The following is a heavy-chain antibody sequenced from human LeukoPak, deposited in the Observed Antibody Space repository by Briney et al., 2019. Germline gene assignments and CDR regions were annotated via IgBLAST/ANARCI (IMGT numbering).Heavy chain of an antibody. CDR3: ARIPYFHDYMDV. D-gene: IGHD3-9*01. J-gene: IGHJ6*03. CDR2: INHSGST. Sequence: SETLSLTCAVYGGSFSGYYWNWIRQPPGKGLEWIGEINHSGSTKYTPSLKSRVTISVYTPKNQFSLKLNTVTPAGTPVYYFARIPYFHDYMDVWGKGTTVTVSS. CDR1: GGSFSGYY. V-gene: IGHV4-34*01.